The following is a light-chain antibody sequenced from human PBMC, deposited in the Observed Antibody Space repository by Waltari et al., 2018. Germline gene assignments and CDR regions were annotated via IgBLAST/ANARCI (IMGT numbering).Light chain of an antibody. CDR1: RSNIGADYD. CDR2: ANS. Sequence: QSVLTQPPSVAGAPGQRVTIYCTGRRSNIGADYDVPWYQQLPGTAPKLLIYANSDRPSGVPDRFSGSKSGTSASLAITGLQAEDEANYYCQSYDSGLSSVVFGGGTKLTVL. V-gene: IGLV1-40*01. CDR3: QSYDSGLSSVV. J-gene: IGLJ2*01.